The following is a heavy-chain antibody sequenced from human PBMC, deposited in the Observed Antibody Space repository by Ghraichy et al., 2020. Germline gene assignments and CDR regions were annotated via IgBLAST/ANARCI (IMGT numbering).Heavy chain of an antibody. D-gene: IGHD3-3*01. V-gene: IGHV1-18*01. J-gene: IGHJ4*02. CDR2: ISAYNGNT. Sequence: SVKVSCKASGYTFTSYGISWVRQAPGQGLEWMGWISAYNGNTNYAQKLQGRVTMTTDTSTSTAYMELRSLRSDDTAVYYCARDPLPTYYDFWSGAFPFDYWGQGTLVTVSS. CDR1: GYTFTSYG. CDR3: ARDPLPTYYDFWSGAFPFDY.